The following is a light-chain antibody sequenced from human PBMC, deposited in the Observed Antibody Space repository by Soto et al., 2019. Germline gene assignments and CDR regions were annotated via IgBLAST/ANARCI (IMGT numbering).Light chain of an antibody. J-gene: IGLJ1*01. V-gene: IGLV2-8*01. Sequence: GTSSDVGSYNYVSWYQQHPGKAPKLMIYEVSERPSGVPDRFSGSKSGNTASLTVSGLQADDEANYYCSSYSATNYLYAFGPVTTVTVL. CDR3: SSYSATNYLYA. CDR1: SSDVGSYNY. CDR2: EVS.